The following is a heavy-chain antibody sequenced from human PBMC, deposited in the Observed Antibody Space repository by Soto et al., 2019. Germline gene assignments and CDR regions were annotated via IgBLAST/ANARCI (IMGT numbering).Heavy chain of an antibody. J-gene: IGHJ6*02. Sequence: SETLSLTCTVSGGSISSYYWSWIRQPAGEGLEWIGRIHTSGSTNYNPSLKSRVTMSVDTSKNHFSLKLSSVTAADTAVYYCARAEQQLVPGGMDVWGQGTTVTVSS. D-gene: IGHD6-13*01. CDR3: ARAEQQLVPGGMDV. CDR1: GGSISSYY. V-gene: IGHV4-4*07. CDR2: IHTSGST.